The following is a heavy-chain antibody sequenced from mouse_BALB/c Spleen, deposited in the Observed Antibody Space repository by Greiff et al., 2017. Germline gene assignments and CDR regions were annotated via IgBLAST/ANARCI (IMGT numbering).Heavy chain of an antibody. CDR1: GYTFTSYY. V-gene: IGHV1-53*01. CDR2: INPSNGGT. Sequence: VQLQQSGAELVKPGASVKLSCKASGYTFTSYYMYWVKQRPGQGLEWIGGINPSNGGTNFNEKFKGKATLTADKSSSTAYMQLSSLTSEDSAVYFCARGGIATVVATDYAMDYWGQGTSVTVSS. D-gene: IGHD1-1*01. J-gene: IGHJ4*01. CDR3: ARGGIATVVATDYAMDY.